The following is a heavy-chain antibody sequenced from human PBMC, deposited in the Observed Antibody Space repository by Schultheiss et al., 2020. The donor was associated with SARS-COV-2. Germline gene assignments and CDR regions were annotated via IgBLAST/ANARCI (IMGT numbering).Heavy chain of an antibody. V-gene: IGHV3-64*04. CDR2: ISSNGGST. D-gene: IGHD6-13*01. Sequence: GESLKISCAASGFTFSYYAMHWVRQAPGKGLEYVSAISSNGGSTYYADSVKGRFTISRNNAKNTLYLQMNSLRAEDTAVYYCAMMQQLVHDYWGQGTLVTVSS. CDR3: AMMQQLVHDY. J-gene: IGHJ4*02. CDR1: GFTFSYYA.